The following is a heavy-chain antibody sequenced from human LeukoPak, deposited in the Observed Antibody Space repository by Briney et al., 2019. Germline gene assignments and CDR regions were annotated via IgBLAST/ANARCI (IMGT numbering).Heavy chain of an antibody. J-gene: IGHJ4*02. V-gene: IGHV4-4*02. CDR3: ARHNPEQRIAVPGPYFDT. CDR1: GGSISSSNW. D-gene: IGHD6-19*01. CDR2: IYHSGST. Sequence: SGTLSLTCAVSGGSISSSNWWSWVRQPPGKGLAWIGEIYHSGSTNYNPSLKSRVTISVDKSKNQFSLKLSSVTAADTAVYYCARHNPEQRIAVPGPYFDTWGQGTLVTVSS.